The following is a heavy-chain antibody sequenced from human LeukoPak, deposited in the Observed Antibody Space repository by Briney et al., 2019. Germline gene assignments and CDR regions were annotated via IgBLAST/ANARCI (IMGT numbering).Heavy chain of an antibody. CDR3: ARSPVQYCSGGSCYDYYYYGMDV. D-gene: IGHD2-15*01. CDR2: IYSGGGT. J-gene: IGHJ6*02. CDR1: GFTVSSNY. V-gene: IGHV3-53*01. Sequence: GGSLRLSCAASGFTVSSNYMSWVRQAPGKGLEWVSVIYSGGGTYYADSVKGRFTISRDNSKNTLYLQMNSLRAEDTAVYYCARSPVQYCSGGSCYDYYYYGMDVWGQGTTVTVSS.